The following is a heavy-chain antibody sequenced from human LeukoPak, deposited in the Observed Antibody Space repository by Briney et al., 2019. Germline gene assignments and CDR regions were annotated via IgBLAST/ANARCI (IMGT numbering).Heavy chain of an antibody. D-gene: IGHD2-15*01. J-gene: IGHJ6*02. V-gene: IGHV4-59*08. CDR3: AGVPLGYCSGGSCQTSYGMDV. CDR1: GGSIGSYY. Sequence: SETLSLTCTVSGGSIGSYYWSWIRQPPGKGLEWIGYIYYSGSTNYNPSLKSRVTISVDTSKNQFSLKLSSVTAADTAVYYCAGVPLGYCSGGSCQTSYGMDVWGQGTTVTVSS. CDR2: IYYSGST.